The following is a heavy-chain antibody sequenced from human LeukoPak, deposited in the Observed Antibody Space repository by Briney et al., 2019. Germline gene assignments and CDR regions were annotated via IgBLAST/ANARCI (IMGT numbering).Heavy chain of an antibody. J-gene: IGHJ4*02. CDR3: AKGTRDSTDYPFDY. CDR2: IKPDGGEK. V-gene: IGHV3-7*03. CDR1: GFTFSSYM. D-gene: IGHD2-2*01. Sequence: GGSLRLSCAASGFTFSSYMMTWVRQAPGKGLEWVANIKPDGGEKFYVDSVRGRFTISRDNSKNTLYLQMNSLRAEDTAVYYCAKGTRDSTDYPFDYWGQGTLVTVSS.